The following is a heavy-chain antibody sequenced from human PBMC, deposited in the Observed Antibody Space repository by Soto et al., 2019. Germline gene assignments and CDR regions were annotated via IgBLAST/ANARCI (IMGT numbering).Heavy chain of an antibody. J-gene: IGHJ4*02. V-gene: IGHV1-18*01. CDR3: ARGGNYDILTGYSPNDY. D-gene: IGHD3-9*01. Sequence: ASVKVSCKASGYTFTSYGISWVRQAPGQGLEWMGWISAYNGNTNYSQKLQGRVTMTTDTSTSTAYMELRSLRSDDTALFYCARGGNYDILTGYSPNDYWGQGTLVTVSS. CDR1: GYTFTSYG. CDR2: ISAYNGNT.